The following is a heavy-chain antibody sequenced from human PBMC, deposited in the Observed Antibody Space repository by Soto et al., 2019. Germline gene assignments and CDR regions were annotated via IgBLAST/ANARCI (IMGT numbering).Heavy chain of an antibody. D-gene: IGHD6-19*01. Sequence: QVQLQESGPGLVKPSGTLSLTCAVSGGSISSSNWWSWVRQPPGKGLEWIGEIYHSGSTNYNPSLNSRVTMSVDKSTNQFSLKLSSVTAADTAVYYCARVAVAGTRFDYWGQGTLVTVSS. J-gene: IGHJ4*02. CDR2: IYHSGST. CDR1: GGSISSSNW. V-gene: IGHV4-4*02. CDR3: ARVAVAGTRFDY.